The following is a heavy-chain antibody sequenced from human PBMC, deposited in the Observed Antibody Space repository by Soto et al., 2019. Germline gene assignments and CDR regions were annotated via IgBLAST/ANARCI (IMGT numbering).Heavy chain of an antibody. J-gene: IGHJ4*02. D-gene: IGHD6-13*01. Sequence: PSETLSLTCAVSGGSISSSNWGSWVRQPPGKGLEWIGEIYHSGSTNYNPSLKSRVTISVDKSKNQFSLKLSSVTAADTAVYYCARDRAAAGHFFDYWGQGTLVTVSS. CDR3: ARDRAAAGHFFDY. V-gene: IGHV4-4*02. CDR2: IYHSGST. CDR1: GGSISSSNW.